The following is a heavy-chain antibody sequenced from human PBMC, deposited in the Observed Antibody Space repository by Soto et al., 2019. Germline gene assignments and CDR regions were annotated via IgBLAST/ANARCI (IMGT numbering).Heavy chain of an antibody. CDR1: GFSLSSTRMA. CDR3: AHIVVAGVGYYFDY. D-gene: IGHD6-19*01. V-gene: IGHV2-5*02. CDR2: IYWDDDK. J-gene: IGHJ4*02. Sequence: QITLKESGPTLVKPTQTLTLTCTFSGFSLSSTRMAVGWIRQPPGKALEWLALIYWDDDKRYSPFLKSRLTITKDTYKHQVVLTMSNMDPVDTARYYCAHIVVAGVGYYFDYWGQGTLGTVSS.